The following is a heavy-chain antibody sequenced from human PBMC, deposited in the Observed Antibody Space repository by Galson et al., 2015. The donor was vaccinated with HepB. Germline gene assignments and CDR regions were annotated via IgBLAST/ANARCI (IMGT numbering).Heavy chain of an antibody. Sequence: SLRLSCAASGFTFSSYSMNWVRQAPGKGLEWVSSISSSSSYIYYADSVKGRFTISRDNAKNSLYLQMNSLRAEDTAVYYCARDFLYYGSGSYYFDYWGQGTLVTVSS. J-gene: IGHJ4*02. V-gene: IGHV3-21*01. CDR2: ISSSSSYI. CDR3: ARDFLYYGSGSYYFDY. D-gene: IGHD3-10*01. CDR1: GFTFSSYS.